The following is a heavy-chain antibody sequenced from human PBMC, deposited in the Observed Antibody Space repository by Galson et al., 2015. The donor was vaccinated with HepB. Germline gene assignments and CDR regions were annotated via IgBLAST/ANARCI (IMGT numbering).Heavy chain of an antibody. V-gene: IGHV3-49*03. CDR1: GLPFGNYA. CDR3: TLGGAAAY. J-gene: IGHJ4*02. Sequence: SLRLSCAGSGLPFGNYAMSWFRQAPGKGLEWLGYIKSKTFGGTTQYAASVRGRFTISRDDSASLAYLQMNNLRTEDTAMYYCTLGGAAAYWGQGTLVTVSS. CDR2: IKSKTFGGTT. D-gene: IGHD2-15*01.